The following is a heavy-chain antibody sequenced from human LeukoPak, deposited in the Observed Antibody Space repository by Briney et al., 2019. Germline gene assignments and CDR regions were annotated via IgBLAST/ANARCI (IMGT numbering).Heavy chain of an antibody. CDR3: ARTYSGSYYGLDY. CDR1: GYDFTNYC. CDR2: IYPGDSDT. V-gene: IGHV5-51*01. Sequence: GESLKISCKGSGYDFTNYCIAWVRQMPGKGLEWMGIIYPGDSDTRYSPSFQGQVTISADKSISTAYLQWSSLKASDTAMYYCARTYSGSYYGLDYWGQGTLVTVSS. D-gene: IGHD1-26*01. J-gene: IGHJ4*02.